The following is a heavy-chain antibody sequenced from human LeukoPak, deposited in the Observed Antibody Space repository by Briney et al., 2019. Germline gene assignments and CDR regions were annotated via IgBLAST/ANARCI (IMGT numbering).Heavy chain of an antibody. CDR2: ISSSGSTI. CDR1: GFTFSTYE. V-gene: IGHV3-48*03. Sequence: PGGSLRLSCAASGFTFSTYEMNWVRQAPGKGLEWVSYISSSGSTIYYADSVKGRFTISRDNAKNSQYLQMNSLRAEDTAVYYCARGPLHVVVPAATWFDPWGQGTLVTVSS. D-gene: IGHD2-2*01. J-gene: IGHJ5*02. CDR3: ARGPLHVVVPAATWFDP.